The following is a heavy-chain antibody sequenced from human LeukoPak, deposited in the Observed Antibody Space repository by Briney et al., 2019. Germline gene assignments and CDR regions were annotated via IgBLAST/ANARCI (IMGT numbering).Heavy chain of an antibody. V-gene: IGHV5-51*01. J-gene: IGHJ6*03. Sequence: GESLKISCKGFGYTFTNYWIGWVRQVPGKGLEWMGSICPGDSDTTYSPSLQGQYTISADKSISTAYLQWSRLKASDTAMYFCARLLRGTAWLQLDFFYYFDVWGKGTAVTVSS. CDR2: ICPGDSDT. D-gene: IGHD5-24*01. CDR1: GYTFTNYW. CDR3: ARLLRGTAWLQLDFFYYFDV.